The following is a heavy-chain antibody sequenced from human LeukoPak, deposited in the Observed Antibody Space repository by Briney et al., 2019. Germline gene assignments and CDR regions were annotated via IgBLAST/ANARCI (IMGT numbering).Heavy chain of an antibody. D-gene: IGHD1-26*01. CDR3: ARDRHSGSYYSAFDI. J-gene: IGHJ3*02. V-gene: IGHV3-30-3*01. CDR1: GFTFSSYA. Sequence: RGSLRLSCAASGFTFSSYAMHWVRQAPGKGLEWVAVISYDGSNKYYADSVKGRFTISRDNSKNTLYLQMNSLRAEDTAVYYCARDRHSGSYYSAFDIWGQGTMVTVSS. CDR2: ISYDGSNK.